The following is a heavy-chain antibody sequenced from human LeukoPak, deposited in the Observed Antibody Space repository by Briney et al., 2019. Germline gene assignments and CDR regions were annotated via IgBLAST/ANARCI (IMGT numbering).Heavy chain of an antibody. J-gene: IGHJ6*03. V-gene: IGHV4-4*08. D-gene: IGHD6-13*01. Sequence: PSETLSLTCTVSGGSISSYYWSWIRQPPGKGLEWIGYIYNSGSTNYNPSLKSRVTISVDTSKNQFSLKLSSVTAADTAVYYCARDPGGTADYYYYYMDVWGKGTTVTVSS. CDR2: IYNSGST. CDR1: GGSISSYY. CDR3: ARDPGGTADYYYYYMDV.